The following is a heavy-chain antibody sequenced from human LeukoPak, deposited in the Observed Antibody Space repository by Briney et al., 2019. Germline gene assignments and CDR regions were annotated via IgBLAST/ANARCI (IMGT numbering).Heavy chain of an antibody. Sequence: SQTLSLTCAISGDSVSSNSVAWNWIRQSPSRGLEWLGRTYYRSKWYNDFAASVKSRITIKPDTSKNQFSLQLNSVTPEDTAVYYCARTEYSSSWSPWEFDPWGQGTLVTVSS. CDR3: ARTEYSSSWSPWEFDP. J-gene: IGHJ5*02. D-gene: IGHD6-6*01. CDR2: TYYRSKWYN. CDR1: GDSVSSNSVA. V-gene: IGHV6-1*01.